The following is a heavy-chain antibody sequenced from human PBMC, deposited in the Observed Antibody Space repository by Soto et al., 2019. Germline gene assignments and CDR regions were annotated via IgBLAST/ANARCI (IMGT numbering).Heavy chain of an antibody. D-gene: IGHD6-19*01. CDR2: IYHTGRS. Sequence: PSETLSLTCSVSGDSINDKNWWTWLRQPPGKRLEWIGDIYHTGRSSYNPSLTSRVAMSVDKSKNQFSLKLSSVTAADTAVYYCARGTIAVAGIFDYWGQGTLVTVSS. CDR1: GDSINDKNW. V-gene: IGHV4-4*02. CDR3: ARGTIAVAGIFDY. J-gene: IGHJ4*02.